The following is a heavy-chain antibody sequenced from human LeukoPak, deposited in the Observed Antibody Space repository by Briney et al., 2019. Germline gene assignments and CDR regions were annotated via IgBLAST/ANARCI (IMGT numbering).Heavy chain of an antibody. Sequence: SETLSLTCSVSGGSISSYYWSWIRQPPGKGLEWIGYIYYSGSTNYNPSLKSRVTISVDTSKNQFSLKLSSVTAADTAVYYCARAIAAVGWFDPWGQGTLVTVSS. CDR3: ARAIAAVGWFDP. CDR2: IYYSGST. CDR1: GGSISSYY. V-gene: IGHV4-59*01. J-gene: IGHJ5*02. D-gene: IGHD6-13*01.